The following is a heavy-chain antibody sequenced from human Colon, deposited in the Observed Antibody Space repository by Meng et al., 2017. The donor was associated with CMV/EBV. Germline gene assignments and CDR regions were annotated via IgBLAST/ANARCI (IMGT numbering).Heavy chain of an antibody. CDR3: ARGDSGSYYYGDY. CDR2: ISSSSSYI. D-gene: IGHD1-26*01. Sequence: GLSVGAGGAPVKRGGSLRVSRAAFGLTFRSYRMNWVRPAPGKGLEWVSSISSSSSYIYYADSVKGRFTISRDNAKNSLYLQMTSLRAEDTAVYYCARGDSGSYYYGDYWGQGTLVTVSS. CDR1: GLTFRSYR. V-gene: IGHV3-21*01. J-gene: IGHJ4*02.